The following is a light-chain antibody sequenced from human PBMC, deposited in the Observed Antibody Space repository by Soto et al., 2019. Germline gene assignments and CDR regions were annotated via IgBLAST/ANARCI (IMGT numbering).Light chain of an antibody. J-gene: IGLJ2*01. CDR3: QSYYSSLSGHVV. V-gene: IGLV1-40*01. Sequence: QYVLTQPPSVSGAPGQRVTISCTGSSSNIGAGYDVHWYQQLPGTAPKLLIYGNSNRPSGVPDRFSGSKSGTSASLAITGLQAEDEAEYYCQSYYSSLSGHVVFGGGTKLTVL. CDR1: SSNIGAGYD. CDR2: GNS.